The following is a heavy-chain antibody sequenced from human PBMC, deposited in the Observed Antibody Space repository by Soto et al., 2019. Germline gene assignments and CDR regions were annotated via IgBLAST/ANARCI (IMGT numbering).Heavy chain of an antibody. D-gene: IGHD3-22*01. CDR3: ARGGAYYYDSSVSSPDY. J-gene: IGHJ4*02. CDR2: ISYDGSNK. CDR1: GFTFSSYA. Sequence: QVQLVESGGGVVQPGRSLRLSCAASGFTFSSYAMHWVRQAPGKGLEWVAVISYDGSNKYYADSVKGRFTISRDNSKNTLYLQMNSLRAEVTAVYYCARGGAYYYDSSVSSPDYWGQGTLVTVSS. V-gene: IGHV3-30-3*01.